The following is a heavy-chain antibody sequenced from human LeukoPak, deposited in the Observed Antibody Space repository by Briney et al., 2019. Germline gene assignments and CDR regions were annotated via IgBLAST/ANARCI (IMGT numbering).Heavy chain of an antibody. J-gene: IGHJ4*02. V-gene: IGHV4-4*07. D-gene: IGHD5-12*01. Sequence: SETLSLTCTVSGGSISSYYWSWIRQPAGKGLEWIGRIYTSGSTNYNPSLKSRVTMSVDTSKNQFSLKLSSVTAADTAVYYCARGRKRGYSGYDPARYFDYWGQGTLVTVSS. CDR1: GGSISSYY. CDR3: ARGRKRGYSGYDPARYFDY. CDR2: IYTSGST.